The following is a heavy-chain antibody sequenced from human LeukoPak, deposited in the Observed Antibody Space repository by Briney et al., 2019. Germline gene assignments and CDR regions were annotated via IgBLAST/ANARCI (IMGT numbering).Heavy chain of an antibody. CDR3: ARNGCSSGICKTE. J-gene: IGHJ4*02. V-gene: IGHV4-59*12. Sequence: SETLSLTCTVSGGSISSYYWSWIRQPPGKGLEWIGYIYYGGSTNYNPSLKSRVTISVDTSKNQFSLKLSSVTAADTAVYFCARNGCSSGICKTEWGQGTLVTVSS. CDR1: GGSISSYY. D-gene: IGHD2-2*01. CDR2: IYYGGST.